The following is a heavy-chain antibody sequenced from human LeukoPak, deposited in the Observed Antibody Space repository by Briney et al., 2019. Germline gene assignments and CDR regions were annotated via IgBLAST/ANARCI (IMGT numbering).Heavy chain of an antibody. J-gene: IGHJ4*02. Sequence: GESLKISCKGSGYSFTSYWIGWVRQMPGKGLEWMGIIYPGDSDTRYSPSFQGQVTISTDRSISTAYLQWSSLKASDTAMYYCARLELSSGSYYFDYWGQGTLVTVSS. CDR2: IYPGDSDT. CDR1: GYSFTSYW. D-gene: IGHD3-10*01. CDR3: ARLELSSGSYYFDY. V-gene: IGHV5-51*01.